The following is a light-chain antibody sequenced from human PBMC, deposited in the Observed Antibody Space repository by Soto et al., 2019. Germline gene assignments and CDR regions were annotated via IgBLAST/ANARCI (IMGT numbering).Light chain of an antibody. CDR3: QEYNNWPYT. CDR2: AAS. Sequence: EIVMTQSPATLSVSTGERATLSCRASQSVSSNLAWYQQKPGQGPRLLIYAASTRATGITGRFSGSGSGTEFTLSISSLQSEDVADYHCQEYNNWPYTFGQGTKLEMK. J-gene: IGKJ2*01. V-gene: IGKV3-15*01. CDR1: QSVSSN.